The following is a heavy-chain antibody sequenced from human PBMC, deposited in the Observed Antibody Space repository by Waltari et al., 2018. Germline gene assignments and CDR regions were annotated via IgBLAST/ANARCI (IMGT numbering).Heavy chain of an antibody. V-gene: IGHV1-69*02. CDR1: GGPFSSVG. J-gene: IGHJ3*01. CDR3: ARRVSTKGAFEV. CDR2: IIPMPGIT. Sequence: QVQLVQSGPEVKQPGSSVKVSCKSSGGPFSSVGLHWLRQAPGQGLEWMGKIIPMPGITDYEQKFQGRLRITADRSTNTGYMELRSLGTEDTAIYYCARRVSTKGAFEVWGRGTLVTVSP. D-gene: IGHD5-12*01.